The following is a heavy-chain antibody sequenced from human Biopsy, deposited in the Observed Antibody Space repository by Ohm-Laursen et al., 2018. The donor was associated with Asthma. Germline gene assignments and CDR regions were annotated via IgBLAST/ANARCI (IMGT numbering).Heavy chain of an antibody. V-gene: IGHV1-69*13. CDR1: GDILNSSG. D-gene: IGHD4-17*01. CDR2: VILIYGTT. Sequence: SVKVSCNAHGDILNSSGIKWVRKAPGQGLEWMGGVILIYGTTQPAQKFQGRVTITADESTSTAYMELTSLRKEDTAVYYCARGGYYGDRRHHNGLDVWGQGTTVTVSS. J-gene: IGHJ6*02. CDR3: ARGGYYGDRRHHNGLDV.